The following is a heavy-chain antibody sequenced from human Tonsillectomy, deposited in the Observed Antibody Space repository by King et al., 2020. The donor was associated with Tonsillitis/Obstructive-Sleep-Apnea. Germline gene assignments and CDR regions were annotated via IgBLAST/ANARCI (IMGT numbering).Heavy chain of an antibody. D-gene: IGHD4-17*01. V-gene: IGHV1-2*06. Sequence: VQLVQSGAEVKKPGASVKVSCKASGYTFTGYYMHWVRQAPGQGLEWMGRIIPNSGGTNYAQKFQGRVTMTRDTSIITAYMELSRLGSDDTAVFYCARERAEDGDYDYFQNWGQGTLVTVSS. CDR1: GYTFTGYY. J-gene: IGHJ1*01. CDR3: ARERAEDGDYDYFQN. CDR2: IIPNSGGT.